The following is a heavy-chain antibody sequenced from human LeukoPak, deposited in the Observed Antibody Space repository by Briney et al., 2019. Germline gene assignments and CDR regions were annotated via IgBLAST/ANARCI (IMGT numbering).Heavy chain of an antibody. D-gene: IGHD3-3*01. CDR2: IYYSGST. Sequence: SETLSLTCTVSGGSISSGDYYWSWIRQPPGKGLEWIGYIYYSGSTYYNPSFKSRVTISVDTSKNQFSLKLSSVTAADTAVYYCARGKPEEGPIFGVVIPRLGYWGQGTLVTVSS. CDR1: GGSISSGDYY. CDR3: ARGKPEEGPIFGVVIPRLGY. J-gene: IGHJ4*02. V-gene: IGHV4-30-4*08.